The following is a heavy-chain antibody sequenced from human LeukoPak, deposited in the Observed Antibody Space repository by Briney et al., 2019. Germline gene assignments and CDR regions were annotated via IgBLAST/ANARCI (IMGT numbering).Heavy chain of an antibody. V-gene: IGHV3-30*02. CDR3: AKDLIMIRGVIKDYYYGMDV. Sequence: GGSLRLSCAASGFTFSSYGMHWVRQAPCKGLEWVAVIWYDGSNKYYADSVKGRFTISRDNSKNTLYLQMNSLRAEDTAAYYCAKDLIMIRGVIKDYYYGMDVWGQGTTVTVSS. J-gene: IGHJ6*02. D-gene: IGHD3-10*01. CDR2: IWYDGSNK. CDR1: GFTFSSYG.